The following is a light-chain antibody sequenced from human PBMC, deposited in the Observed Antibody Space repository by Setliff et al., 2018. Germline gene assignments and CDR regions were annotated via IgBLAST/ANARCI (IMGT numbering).Light chain of an antibody. J-gene: IGLJ3*02. CDR3: CSYVTGGTLA. CDR2: EVN. CDR1: SSDVGSYHL. V-gene: IGLV2-23*02. Sequence: QSVLTQPASVSGSPGQSITISCAGTSSDVGSYHLVSWYQQHPGKAPKLMIYEVNNRPSGVSNRFSGSKSGNTASLTISGLQAEDEGDYYCCSYVTGGTLAFGGGTKGTV.